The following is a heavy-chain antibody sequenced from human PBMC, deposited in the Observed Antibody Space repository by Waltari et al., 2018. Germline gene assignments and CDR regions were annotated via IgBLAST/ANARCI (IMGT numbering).Heavy chain of an antibody. D-gene: IGHD7-27*01. J-gene: IGHJ4*02. Sequence: QLQLQESGPGLVKPSETLSLTCTVSGGSISSSSYYWGWIRQPPGKGLEWIGSIYYSGSTYYNPALKSRVTISVDTSKNQFSLKLSSVTAADTAVYYCARPRYPWKLGSFDYWGQGTLVIVSS. CDR1: GGSISSSSYY. V-gene: IGHV4-39*01. CDR2: IYYSGST. CDR3: ARPRYPWKLGSFDY.